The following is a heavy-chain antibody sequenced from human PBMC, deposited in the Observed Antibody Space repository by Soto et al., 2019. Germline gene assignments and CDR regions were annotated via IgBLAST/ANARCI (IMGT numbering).Heavy chain of an antibody. CDR1: GFTFSSFG. CDR2: IWYDGSNK. D-gene: IGHD3-22*01. CDR3: ARDVYYYGSSGYPDY. J-gene: IGHJ4*02. V-gene: IGHV3-33*01. Sequence: GGSLRLSCAASGFTFSSFGMHWVSQAPGKGLEWVAVIWYDGSNKYYADSVKGRFTISRDNSKNTLYLQMNSLRAEDTAVYYCARDVYYYGSSGYPDYWGQGTLVTVSS.